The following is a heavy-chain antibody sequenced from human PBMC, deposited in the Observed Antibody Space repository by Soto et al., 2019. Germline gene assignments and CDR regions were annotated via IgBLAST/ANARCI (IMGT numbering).Heavy chain of an antibody. Sequence: GESLKISCKGSGCSFTSYWIGWVRQMPGKGLEWMGIIYPGDSDTRYSPSFQGQVTISADKSISTAYLQWSSLKASDTAMYYCARLPLYYYDSSGGYYFDYWGQGTLVTVSS. CDR2: IYPGDSDT. CDR1: GCSFTSYW. CDR3: ARLPLYYYDSSGGYYFDY. V-gene: IGHV5-51*01. D-gene: IGHD3-22*01. J-gene: IGHJ4*02.